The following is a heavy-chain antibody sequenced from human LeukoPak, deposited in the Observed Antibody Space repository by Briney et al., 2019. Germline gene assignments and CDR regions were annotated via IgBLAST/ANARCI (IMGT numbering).Heavy chain of an antibody. Sequence: SVKVSCKASGGTFSSYAISWVRQAPGQGLEWMGGIIPIFGTANYAQKFQGRVTITADESTSTAYMELSSLRSEDTAVYYCARVPVPSFSAARVGNWFDPWSQGTLVTVSS. CDR3: ARVPVPSFSAARVGNWFDP. J-gene: IGHJ5*02. D-gene: IGHD6-6*01. V-gene: IGHV1-69*13. CDR1: GGTFSSYA. CDR2: IIPIFGTA.